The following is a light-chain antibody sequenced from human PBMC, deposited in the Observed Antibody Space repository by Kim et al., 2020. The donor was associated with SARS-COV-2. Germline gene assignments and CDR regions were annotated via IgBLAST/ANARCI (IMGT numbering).Light chain of an antibody. CDR1: SSDVGSYNL. J-gene: IGLJ3*02. CDR2: EVS. CDR3: CSYAGSSTFEWV. Sequence: QSVLTQPASVSGSPGQSITISCTGTSSDVGSYNLVSWYQQHPGKAPKLMIYEVSKRPSGVSNRFSGSKSGNTASLTISGLQAEDEADYYCCSYAGSSTFEWVFGGGTQLTVL. V-gene: IGLV2-23*02.